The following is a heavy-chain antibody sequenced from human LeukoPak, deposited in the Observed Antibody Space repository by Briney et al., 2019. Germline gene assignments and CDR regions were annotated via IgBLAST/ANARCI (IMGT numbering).Heavy chain of an antibody. V-gene: IGHV1-2*02. Sequence: ASVKVSCKASGYTSTDYYIHWVRQAPGQGLEWMGWINPNSGGTNYAQRFQGRVTVTRDTSISTAYMELSRLRSDDTAVYYCARVGRSVVVPAATGAYSDYWGQGTLVTVSS. CDR2: INPNSGGT. CDR3: ARVGRSVVVPAATGAYSDY. CDR1: GYTSTDYY. J-gene: IGHJ4*02. D-gene: IGHD2-2*01.